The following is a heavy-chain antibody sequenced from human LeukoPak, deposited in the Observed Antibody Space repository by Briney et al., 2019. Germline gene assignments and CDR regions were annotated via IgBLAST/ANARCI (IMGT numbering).Heavy chain of an antibody. J-gene: IGHJ6*03. CDR1: GGSFSGYY. V-gene: IGHV4-34*01. Sequence: SETLSLTCAVYGGSFSGYYWSWIRQPPGKGPEWIGEINHSGSTNYNPSLKSRVTISVDTSKNQFSLKLSSVTAADTAVYYCARVYYYYMDVWGKGTTVTVSS. CDR2: INHSGST. CDR3: ARVYYYYMDV.